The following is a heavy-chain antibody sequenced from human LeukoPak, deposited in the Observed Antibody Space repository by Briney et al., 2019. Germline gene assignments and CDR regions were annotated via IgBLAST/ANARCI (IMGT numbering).Heavy chain of an antibody. Sequence: GSLRLSCAASGFTFSSYSMNWVRQAPGKGLEWIGEINHSGSTNYNPSLKSRVTISVDTSKNQFSLKLSSVTAADTAVYYCARRPGYSYGRRYYYYYMDVWGKGTTVTISS. CDR3: ARRPGYSYGRRYYYYYMDV. CDR2: INHSGST. V-gene: IGHV4-34*01. D-gene: IGHD5-18*01. CDR1: GFTFSSYS. J-gene: IGHJ6*03.